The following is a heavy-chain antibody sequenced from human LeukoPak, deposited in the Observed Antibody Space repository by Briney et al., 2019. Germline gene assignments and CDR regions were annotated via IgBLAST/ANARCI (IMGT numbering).Heavy chain of an antibody. CDR1: GFTVSSYA. V-gene: IGHV3-23*01. J-gene: IGHJ4*02. CDR2: ISGSGGST. Sequence: GGSLRLSCAASGFTVSSYAMSWVRQAPGKGLEWVSAISGSGGSTYYADSVKGRFTISRDNSKNTLYLQMNSLRVEDTAVYYCAKGGELEAYYFDYWGQGTLVTVSS. CDR3: AKGGELEAYYFDY. D-gene: IGHD1-26*01.